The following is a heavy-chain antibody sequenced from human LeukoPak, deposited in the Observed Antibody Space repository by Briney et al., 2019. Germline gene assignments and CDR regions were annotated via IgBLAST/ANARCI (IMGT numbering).Heavy chain of an antibody. Sequence: SETLSRTCTVYGGSTRIYYWSWIRQPPGKGLEGMGYIYYSGSTNYNPSLKSRVTITVDTCKNQFSLKLSSVTAADTAMYYCARSYYYDNSGYPYYYYMDVWGKGTTVTVSS. CDR1: GGSTRIYY. V-gene: IGHV4-59*08. D-gene: IGHD3-22*01. CDR2: IYYSGST. J-gene: IGHJ6*03. CDR3: ARSYYYDNSGYPYYYYMDV.